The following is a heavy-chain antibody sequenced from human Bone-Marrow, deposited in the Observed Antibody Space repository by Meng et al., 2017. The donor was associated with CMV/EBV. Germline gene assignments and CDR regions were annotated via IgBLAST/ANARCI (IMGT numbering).Heavy chain of an antibody. V-gene: IGHV3-11*04. CDR2: ISSSGSTI. CDR3: ARVLQIIMAARHGWFDP. D-gene: IGHD6-6*01. CDR1: GFTFSDYY. Sequence: GESLKISCAASGFTFSDYYMSWIRQAPGKGLEWVSYISSSGSTIYYADSVKGRFTISRDNAKNSLYLQMNSLRAEDTAVYYCARVLQIIMAARHGWFDPWGQGTLVTVSS. J-gene: IGHJ5*02.